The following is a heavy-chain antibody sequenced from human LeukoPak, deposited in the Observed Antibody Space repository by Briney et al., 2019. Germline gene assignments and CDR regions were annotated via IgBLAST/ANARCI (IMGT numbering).Heavy chain of an antibody. J-gene: IGHJ4*02. D-gene: IGHD3-22*01. CDR3: ARLFSYYYDSSGYYYPFDY. CDR1: GGPISSSSYY. CDR2: IYYSGST. V-gene: IGHV4-39*01. Sequence: SETLSLTCTVSGGPISSSSYYWGWIRQPPGKGLEWIGSIYYSGSTYYNPSLKSRVTISVDTSKNQFSLKLSSVTAADTAVYYCARLFSYYYDSSGYYYPFDYWGQGTLVTVSS.